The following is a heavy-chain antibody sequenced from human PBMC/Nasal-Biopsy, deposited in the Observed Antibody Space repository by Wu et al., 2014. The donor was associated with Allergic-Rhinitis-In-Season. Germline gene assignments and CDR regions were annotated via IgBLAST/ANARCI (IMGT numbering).Heavy chain of an antibody. CDR1: GFTFSNYN. V-gene: IGHV3-21*01. J-gene: IGHJ4*02. Sequence: RLSCAASGFTFSNYNMNWVRQAPGKGLEWVSSISSGSTYKEYPDSMKGRFTFSRDNSKNTLFLQMNSLRAEDTAVYYCATSPQMTYFDFWGQGTLVTVSS. CDR2: ISSGSTYK. CDR3: ATSPQMTYFDF.